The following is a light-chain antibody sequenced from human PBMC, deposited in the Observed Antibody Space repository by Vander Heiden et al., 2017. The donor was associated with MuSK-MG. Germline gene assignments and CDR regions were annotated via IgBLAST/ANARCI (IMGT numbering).Light chain of an antibody. CDR3: SAWDASPNIVL. CDR1: SSNIGTNT. V-gene: IGLV1-44*01. J-gene: IGLJ2*01. CDR2: KTN. Sequence: SLLTQPPSASGTPGQRVTISCSGSSSNIGTNTVNWYQQLPGAAPKLLIYKTNERPSGVPDRFSGSKSGTSASLAISGLQSEDEADYYCSAWDASPNIVLFGGGTKLTVL.